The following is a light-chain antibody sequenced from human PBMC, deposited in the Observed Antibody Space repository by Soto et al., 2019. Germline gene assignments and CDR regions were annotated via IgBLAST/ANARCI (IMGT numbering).Light chain of an antibody. V-gene: IGLV2-11*01. CDR3: CSYAGSYTLV. CDR1: GSDVGGYNY. CDR2: DVT. J-gene: IGLJ2*01. Sequence: QSALTQPSSVSGSPGQSVTISCTGTGSDVGGYNYVSWYQQHPGKAPKLMINDVTKRPSGVPDRFSGSKSGNTASLTISGLQAEDEADYYCCSYAGSYTLVFGGGTKLTVL.